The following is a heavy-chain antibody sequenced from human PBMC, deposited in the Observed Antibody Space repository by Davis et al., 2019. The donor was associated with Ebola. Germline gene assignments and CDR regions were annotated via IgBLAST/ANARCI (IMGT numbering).Heavy chain of an antibody. CDR2: ISSSSSYT. D-gene: IGHD3-22*01. J-gene: IGHJ4*02. CDR3: ARRFYYDSSGYYYVAFDY. Sequence: GESLKISCAASGFTFSDYYMSWIRQAPGKGLEWVSYISSSSSYTNYADSVKGRFTISRDNAKNSLYLQMNSLRAEDTAVYYCARRFYYDSSGYYYVAFDYWGQGTLVTVSS. V-gene: IGHV3-11*06. CDR1: GFTFSDYY.